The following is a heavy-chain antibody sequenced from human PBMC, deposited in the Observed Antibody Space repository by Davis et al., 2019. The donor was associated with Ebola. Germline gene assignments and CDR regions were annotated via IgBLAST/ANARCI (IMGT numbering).Heavy chain of an antibody. J-gene: IGHJ4*02. V-gene: IGHV1-18*04. CDR1: GYTFTSYG. CDR2: ISAYNGNT. CDR3: ARDRGYCSSTSCYRVGITDY. D-gene: IGHD2-2*01. Sequence: ASVKVSCKASGYTFTSYGISWVRQAPGQGLEWMGWISAYNGNTNYAQKLQGRVTMTTDTSTSTAYMELRSLRSDDTAVYYCARDRGYCSSTSCYRVGITDYWGQGTLVTVSS.